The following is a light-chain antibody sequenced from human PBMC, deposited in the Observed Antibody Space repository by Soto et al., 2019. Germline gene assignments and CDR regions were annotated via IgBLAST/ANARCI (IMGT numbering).Light chain of an antibody. CDR2: DVS. V-gene: IGLV2-11*01. J-gene: IGLJ1*01. CDR3: CSYAVRDTFYV. CDR1: SNDVGAYNY. Sequence: QSALTQPRSVSGSPGQSVIISCTGTSNDVGAYNYVSWYQQHPGKAPKLVIYDVSKRPSGVPARFSGFKSGNTASLTISGLQAEDEADYFCCSYAVRDTFYVFGPGTKVTVL.